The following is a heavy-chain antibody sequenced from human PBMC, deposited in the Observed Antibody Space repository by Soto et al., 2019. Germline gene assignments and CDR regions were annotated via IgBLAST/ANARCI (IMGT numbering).Heavy chain of an antibody. CDR3: ARDQTDSGGYSDS. J-gene: IGHJ4*02. Sequence: GGSLRLTCEGSGFPFRSYGIQWVRQAPGKGLEWLGLIWNDGSHAYYADSVKGRFTISRDNSKNTVFLQVSNLRAEDTAVYFCARDQTDSGGYSDSWGQGTLVTVS. D-gene: IGHD2-15*01. CDR1: GFPFRSYG. V-gene: IGHV3-33*01. CDR2: IWNDGSHA.